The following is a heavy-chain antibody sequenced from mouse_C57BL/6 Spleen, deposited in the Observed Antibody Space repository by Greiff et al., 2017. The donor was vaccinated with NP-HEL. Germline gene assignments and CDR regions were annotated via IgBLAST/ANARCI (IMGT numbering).Heavy chain of an antibody. J-gene: IGHJ3*01. CDR1: GYTFTSYW. D-gene: IGHD2-1*01. Sequence: QVQLQQPGAELVKPGASVKLSCKASGYTFTSYWMHWVKQRPGQGLEWIGMIHPNSGSTNYNEKFKSKATLTVDKSSSTAYMQLSSLTSEDSAVYYCARLGYGNYGTFAYWGQGTLVTVSA. CDR2: IHPNSGST. V-gene: IGHV1-64*01. CDR3: ARLGYGNYGTFAY.